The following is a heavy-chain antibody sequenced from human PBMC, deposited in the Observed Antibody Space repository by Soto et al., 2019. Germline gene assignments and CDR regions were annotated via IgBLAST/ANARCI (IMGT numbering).Heavy chain of an antibody. Sequence: PSETLSLTCTVSGGSISSYYWSWIRQPAGKGLEWIWRIYTSGSTNYNPSLKSRVTMSVDTSKNQFSLKLSSVTAADTAVYYWAREVLWFGELLQYNWFDPWGQGTLVTVSS. J-gene: IGHJ5*02. CDR3: AREVLWFGELLQYNWFDP. CDR2: IYTSGST. D-gene: IGHD3-10*01. CDR1: GGSISSYY. V-gene: IGHV4-4*07.